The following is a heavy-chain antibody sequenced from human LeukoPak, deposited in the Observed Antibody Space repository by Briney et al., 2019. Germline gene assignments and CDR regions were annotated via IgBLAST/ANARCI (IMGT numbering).Heavy chain of an antibody. CDR3: ARVWAWGSGDYFDN. CDR2: IRGDAGST. J-gene: IGHJ4*02. CDR1: GFTFSDYA. D-gene: IGHD7-27*01. V-gene: IGHV3-20*04. Sequence: PGGSLGLSCTASGFTFSDYAMNWVRQAPGKGLEWVSAIRGDAGSTGYADSVKGRFTISRDNAKNSLYLQMNSLRVEDTALYYCARVWAWGSGDYFDNWGQGTLVTVSS.